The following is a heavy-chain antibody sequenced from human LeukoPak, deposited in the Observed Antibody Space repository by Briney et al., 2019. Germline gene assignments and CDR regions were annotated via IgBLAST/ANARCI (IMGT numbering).Heavy chain of an antibody. D-gene: IGHD5-24*01. J-gene: IGHJ4*02. Sequence: GGSLRLSCAASGFTVSNNYMSWVRQAPGKGLEWVSAISGSGGSTYYADSVKGRFTISRDNSKNTLYLQMNSLRAEDTAVYYCAKVLEMATTSGGFDYWGQGTLVTVSS. CDR3: AKVLEMATTSGGFDY. V-gene: IGHV3-23*01. CDR2: ISGSGGST. CDR1: GFTVSNNY.